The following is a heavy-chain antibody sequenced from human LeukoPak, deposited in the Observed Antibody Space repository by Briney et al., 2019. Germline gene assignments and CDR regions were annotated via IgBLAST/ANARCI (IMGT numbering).Heavy chain of an antibody. J-gene: IGHJ2*01. CDR2: IYYSGST. CDR3: ARHVLSGYLNYWYFDL. Sequence: SETLSLTCTVSGGSISSSSYYWGWIRQPPGKGLEWIGSIYYSGSTYYNPSLKSRVTISLDTSKNQFSLKLSSVTAADTAVYYCARHVLSGYLNYWYFDLWGRGTLVTVSS. V-gene: IGHV4-39*01. D-gene: IGHD3-3*01. CDR1: GGSISSSSYY.